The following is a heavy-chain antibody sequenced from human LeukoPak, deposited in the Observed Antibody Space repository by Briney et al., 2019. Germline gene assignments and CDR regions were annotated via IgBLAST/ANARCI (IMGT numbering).Heavy chain of an antibody. D-gene: IGHD3-3*01. V-gene: IGHV4-61*02. CDR3: ARDRISTNFWSGYYDY. CDR1: GGSISSGSYY. Sequence: PSQTLSLTCTVSGGSISSGSYYWSWIRQPAGKGLGWIGRIYTSGSTNYNPSLKSRVTISVDTSKNQFSLELSSVTAADTAVYYCARDRISTNFWSGYYDYWGQGTLVTVSS. CDR2: IYTSGST. J-gene: IGHJ4*02.